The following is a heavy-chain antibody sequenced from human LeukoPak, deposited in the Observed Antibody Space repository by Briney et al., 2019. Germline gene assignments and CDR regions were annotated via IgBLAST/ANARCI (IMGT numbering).Heavy chain of an antibody. V-gene: IGHV3-23*01. Sequence: GGSLRLSCAVPGITLSNYGMSWVRQAPGKGLEWVAGIGGSGGRTNYADSVKGRFTISRDSPKNTLYLQMNSLRAEDTAVYFCAKRGVVIRVVLVGFHKEAYYFDSRGQGALVTVSS. CDR2: IGGSGGRT. CDR3: AKRGVVIRVVLVGFHKEAYYFDS. CDR1: GITLSNYG. J-gene: IGHJ4*02. D-gene: IGHD3-10*01.